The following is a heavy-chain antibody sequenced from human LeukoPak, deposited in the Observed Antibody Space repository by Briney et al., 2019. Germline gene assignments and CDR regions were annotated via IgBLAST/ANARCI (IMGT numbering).Heavy chain of an antibody. CDR3: ARGRVVRGVIPYDY. V-gene: IGHV4-59*01. D-gene: IGHD3-10*01. Sequence: SETLSLTCTVSGGSISSYFWNWIRQPPGKGLEWIGYIYYSGSTTNYNPSLKSRVTISVDTSKNQFSLKLNSVTAADTAVYYCARGRVVRGVIPYDYWGQGTLVTVSS. J-gene: IGHJ4*02. CDR2: IYYSGSTT. CDR1: GGSISSYF.